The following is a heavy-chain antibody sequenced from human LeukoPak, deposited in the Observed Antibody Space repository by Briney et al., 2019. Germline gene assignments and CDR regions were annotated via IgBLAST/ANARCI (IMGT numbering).Heavy chain of an antibody. J-gene: IGHJ4*02. CDR2: MNPNSGNT. V-gene: IGHV1-8*01. D-gene: IGHD3-22*01. CDR1: GYTFTSYD. CDR3: ARGTCDSSGYYYGY. Sequence: ASVKVSCKASGYTFTSYDINWVRQATGQGLEWMGWMNPNSGNTGYAQKFQGRVTMTRNTSISTAYMELSSLRSEDTAVYYCARGTCDSSGYYYGYWGQGTLVTVSS.